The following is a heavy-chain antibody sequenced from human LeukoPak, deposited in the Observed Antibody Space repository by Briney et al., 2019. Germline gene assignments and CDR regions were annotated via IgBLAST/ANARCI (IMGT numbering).Heavy chain of an antibody. CDR2: IKQDGSEK. Sequence: GGSLRLSCAASGFTFSSYWMSWVRQAPGKGLEWVANIKQDGSEKYYVDSVKGRFTISRDNARNSLYLQMNSLRAEDTAVYYCARSYGDCVFTENWYFDLWGRGTLVTVSS. CDR3: ARSYGDCVFTENWYFDL. J-gene: IGHJ2*01. CDR1: GFTFSSYW. V-gene: IGHV3-7*01. D-gene: IGHD4-17*01.